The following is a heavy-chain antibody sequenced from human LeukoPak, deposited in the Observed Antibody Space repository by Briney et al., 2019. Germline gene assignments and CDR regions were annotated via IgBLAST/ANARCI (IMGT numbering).Heavy chain of an antibody. J-gene: IGHJ6*03. Sequence: PSETLSLTCTVSGYSISSGYYWGWIRQPPGKGLEWIGSIYHSGSTYYNPSLKSRVTISVDTSKNQFSLKLSSVTAADTAVYYCARDLNDNYYYYMDVWGKGTTVTISS. CDR2: IYHSGST. CDR3: ARDLNDNYYYYMDV. D-gene: IGHD1-1*01. V-gene: IGHV4-38-2*02. CDR1: GYSISSGYY.